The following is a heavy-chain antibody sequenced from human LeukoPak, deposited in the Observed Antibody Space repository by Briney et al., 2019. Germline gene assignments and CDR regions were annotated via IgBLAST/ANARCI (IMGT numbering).Heavy chain of an antibody. Sequence: SGTLSLTCAVSGDSITSINWWNWVRQAPGKGLEWIGETHHSGRTKYNPSLKSRVTISVDTSKNQFSLKVNSVTAADTAMYYCATFSTVVLSPYDALDIWGQGTMVTVSS. CDR1: GDSITSINW. J-gene: IGHJ3*02. V-gene: IGHV4-4*02. CDR3: ATFSTVVLSPYDALDI. CDR2: THHSGRT. D-gene: IGHD2/OR15-2a*01.